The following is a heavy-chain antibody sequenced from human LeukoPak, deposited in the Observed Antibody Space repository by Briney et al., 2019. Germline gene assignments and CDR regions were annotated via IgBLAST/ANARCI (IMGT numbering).Heavy chain of an antibody. Sequence: TSETLSLTCTVSGGSTSSSSHYWSWIRQPPGKGLEWIASINYSGSTYYNPSLKSRVTISVDTSKNQFSLKLSSVTAADTAVFYCVRYVVYGSGSYYFDYWGQGTLVTVSS. CDR2: INYSGST. CDR3: VRYVVYGSGSYYFDY. V-gene: IGHV4-39*01. J-gene: IGHJ4*02. D-gene: IGHD3-10*01. CDR1: GGSTSSSSHY.